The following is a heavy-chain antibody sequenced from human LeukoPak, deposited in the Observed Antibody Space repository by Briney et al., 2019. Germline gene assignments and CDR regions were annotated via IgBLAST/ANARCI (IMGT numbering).Heavy chain of an antibody. CDR3: ARAQGGYSYGYGDY. Sequence: GGSLRLPCAAFGFTFSTYEMLWLRQATGKGLEWLSYISSSGSPIYYADSLKGRFTISRDNAKNSLYLQMNSLRAEDTAVYYCARAQGGYSYGYGDYWGQGTLVTVSS. CDR1: GFTFSTYE. V-gene: IGHV3-48*03. CDR2: ISSSGSPI. J-gene: IGHJ4*02. D-gene: IGHD5-18*01.